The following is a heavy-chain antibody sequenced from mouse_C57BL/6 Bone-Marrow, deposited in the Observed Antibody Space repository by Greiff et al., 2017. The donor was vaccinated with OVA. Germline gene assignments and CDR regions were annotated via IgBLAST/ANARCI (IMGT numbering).Heavy chain of an antibody. CDR2: INPNNGGT. D-gene: IGHD1-1*02. V-gene: IGHV1-22*01. J-gene: IGHJ4*01. Sequence: EVKLQESGPELVKPGASVKMSCKASGYTFTDYNMHWVKQSHGKSLEWIGYINPNNGGTSYNQKFKGKATLTVNKSSSTAYMELRSLTSEDSAVYYCVPHGHYYAMDYWGQGTSVTVSS. CDR1: GYTFTDYN. CDR3: VPHGHYYAMDY.